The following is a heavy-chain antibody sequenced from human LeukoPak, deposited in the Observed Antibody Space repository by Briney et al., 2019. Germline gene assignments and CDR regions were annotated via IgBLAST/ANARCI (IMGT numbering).Heavy chain of an antibody. D-gene: IGHD4-11*01. CDR2: IYHSGST. Sequence: SQTLSLTCTVSGGSISSGSYYWGWIRQPPGKGLEWIGSIYHSGSTYYNPSLKSRVTISVDTSKNQFSLKLSSVAAADTAVYYCARSYSNYFDYWGQGTLVTVSS. CDR3: ARSYSNYFDY. CDR1: GGSISSGSYY. V-gene: IGHV4-39*01. J-gene: IGHJ4*02.